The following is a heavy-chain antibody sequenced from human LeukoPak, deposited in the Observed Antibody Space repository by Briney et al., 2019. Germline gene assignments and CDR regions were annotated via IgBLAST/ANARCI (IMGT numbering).Heavy chain of an antibody. CDR1: GFTFDDYG. Sequence: GGSLRLSCAVSGFTFDDYGMSWVRQAPGKGLEWVSGINWNGVSTGYVDSVKGRFTISRDNAKNSLYLQMNSLRAEDTAVYYCARVKSVPAARDSSLGIDYWGQGTLVTVSS. V-gene: IGHV3-20*04. J-gene: IGHJ4*02. D-gene: IGHD2-2*01. CDR2: INWNGVST. CDR3: ARVKSVPAARDSSLGIDY.